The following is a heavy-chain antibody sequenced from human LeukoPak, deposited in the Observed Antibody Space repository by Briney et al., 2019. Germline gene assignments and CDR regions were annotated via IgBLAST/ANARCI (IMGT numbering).Heavy chain of an antibody. Sequence: GGSLRLSCTASGFTFGDFAMNWVRQAPGKGLEWVGFVKTKVYGGTTEYAASVKGRSTISRDDSKAIAYLQMNSLKTEDTAVYYCTRDHRDDWNPGYYFDYWGQGTLVTVSS. J-gene: IGHJ4*02. V-gene: IGHV3-49*04. CDR2: VKTKVYGGTT. CDR3: TRDHRDDWNPGYYFDY. D-gene: IGHD1-1*01. CDR1: GFTFGDFA.